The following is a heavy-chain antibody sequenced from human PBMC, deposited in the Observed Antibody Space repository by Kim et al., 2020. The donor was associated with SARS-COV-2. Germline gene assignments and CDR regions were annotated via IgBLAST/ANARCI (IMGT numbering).Heavy chain of an antibody. CDR1: GFTFSSYG. CDR3: AKDPGHGDTLSYYYYGM. V-gene: IGHV3-30*18. D-gene: IGHD4-17*01. CDR2: ISYDGSNK. Sequence: GGSLRLSCAASGFTFSSYGMHWVRQAPGKGLEWVAVISYDGSNKYYADSVKGRFTISSDNSKNTLYLQMNSLRAEDTAVYYCAKDPGHGDTLSYYYYGM. J-gene: IGHJ6*01.